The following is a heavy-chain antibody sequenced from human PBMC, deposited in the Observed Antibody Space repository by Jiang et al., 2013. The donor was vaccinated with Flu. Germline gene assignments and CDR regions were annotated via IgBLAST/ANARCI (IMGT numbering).Heavy chain of an antibody. CDR3: ARDGDYDFWSGLSSDYGMDV. V-gene: IGHV3-30-3*01. CDR2: ISYDGSNK. Sequence: FTFSSYAMHWVRQAPGKGLEWVAVISYDGSNKYYADSVKGRFTISRDNSKNTLYLQMNSLRAEDTAVYYCARDGDYDFWSGLSSDYGMDVWGQGTTVTVSS. J-gene: IGHJ6*02. D-gene: IGHD3-3*01. CDR1: FTFSSYA.